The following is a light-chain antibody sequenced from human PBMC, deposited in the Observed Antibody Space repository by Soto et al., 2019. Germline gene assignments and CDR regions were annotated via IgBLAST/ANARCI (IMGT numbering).Light chain of an antibody. Sequence: EIVLTQSPGTLSLSPGERATLSCRASQSVSSSYLAWYQQKPGQAPRLLIYGASSRATSIPDRFSGSGSGTDFNLTISRLEPEDFPVYDCKQDNSMTWTIGQGDKVEIK. CDR2: GAS. CDR3: KQDNSMTWT. V-gene: IGKV3-20*01. J-gene: IGKJ1*01. CDR1: QSVSSSY.